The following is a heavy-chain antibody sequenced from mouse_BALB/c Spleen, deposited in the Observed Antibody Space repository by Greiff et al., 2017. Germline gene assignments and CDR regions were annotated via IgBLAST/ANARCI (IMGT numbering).Heavy chain of an antibody. CDR2: INPSSGYT. D-gene: IGHD2-14*01. Sequence: VQLQQSAAELARPGASVKMSCKASGYTFTSYTMHWVKQRPGQGLEWIGYINPSSGYTEYNQKFKDKTTLTADKSSSTAYMQLSSLTSEDSAVYYCAKGYYRYDSDAMDYWGQGTSVTVSS. J-gene: IGHJ4*01. CDR1: GYTFTSYT. V-gene: IGHV1-4*02. CDR3: AKGYYRYDSDAMDY.